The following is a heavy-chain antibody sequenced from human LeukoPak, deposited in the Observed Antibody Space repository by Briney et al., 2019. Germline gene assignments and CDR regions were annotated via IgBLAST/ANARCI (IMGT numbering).Heavy chain of an antibody. CDR1: GYTFTSYD. Sequence: ASVKVSCKASGYTFTSYDINWVRQATGQGLEWMGWMNPNSGNTGYAQKFQGRVTMTRNTSISTAYMELSSLRSEDTAVYYCARGLESLRYFDWLSPSFDYWAREPWSPSPQ. CDR3: ARGLESLRYFDWLSPSFDY. D-gene: IGHD3-9*01. J-gene: IGHJ4*02. CDR2: MNPNSGNT. V-gene: IGHV1-8*01.